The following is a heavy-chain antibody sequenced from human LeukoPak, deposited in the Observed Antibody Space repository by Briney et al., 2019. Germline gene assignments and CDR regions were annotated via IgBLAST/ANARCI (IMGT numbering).Heavy chain of an antibody. D-gene: IGHD1-1*01. CDR3: VTSWNRQQRDY. CDR2: IYSGGST. Sequence: GGSLRLSCAASGFTVSSNYMSWVRQAPGKGLEWVSVIYSGGSTYYADSVKGRFTISRDNSKNTLYLQMNSLTAEDTAVYYCVTSWNRQQRDYWGQGILVTVSS. V-gene: IGHV3-66*01. J-gene: IGHJ4*02. CDR1: GFTVSSNY.